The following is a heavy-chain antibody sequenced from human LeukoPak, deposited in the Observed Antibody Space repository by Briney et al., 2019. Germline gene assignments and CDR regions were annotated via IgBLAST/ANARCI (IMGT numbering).Heavy chain of an antibody. V-gene: IGHV3-33*01. CDR2: IWYDGSNI. CDR3: ARDFCSGGSCYLFDF. CDR1: GFTFSSYG. Sequence: GGSLRLSCAASGFTFSSYGMYWVRQAPGKGLEWVAIIWYDGSNIFYADSVKGRFTISRDNSKNTLFLQMNSLRAEDTALYYCARDFCSGGSCYLFDFWGQGTLVTVSS. J-gene: IGHJ4*02. D-gene: IGHD2-15*01.